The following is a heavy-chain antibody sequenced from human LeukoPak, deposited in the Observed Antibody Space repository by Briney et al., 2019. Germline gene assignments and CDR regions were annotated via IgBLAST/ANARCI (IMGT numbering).Heavy chain of an antibody. CDR2: IIPIFGTA. CDR1: GGTFISYA. D-gene: IGHD5-24*01. V-gene: IGHV1-69*05. CDR3: ARSPRWLQSVFDY. J-gene: IGHJ4*02. Sequence: SVKVSCKASGGTFISYAISWVRQAPGQGLEWMGGIIPIFGTANYAQKFQGRVTITTDESTSTAYMELSSLRSEDTAVYYCARSPRWLQSVFDYWGQGTLVTVSS.